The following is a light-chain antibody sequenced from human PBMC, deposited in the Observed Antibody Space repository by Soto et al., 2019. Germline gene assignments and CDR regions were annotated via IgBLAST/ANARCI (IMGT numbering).Light chain of an antibody. J-gene: IGKJ4*01. CDR2: DAS. CDR3: QQRSNWPLT. V-gene: IGKV3-11*01. Sequence: EIVLTQSPATLSLSPGERATLSCRASQSVNTYLAWYQQKPCQAPRLLIYDASNRAAGIPARFSGSGSGTDFTLTISSLVPEDFAVYYCQQRSNWPLTFGGGTKVEIK. CDR1: QSVNTY.